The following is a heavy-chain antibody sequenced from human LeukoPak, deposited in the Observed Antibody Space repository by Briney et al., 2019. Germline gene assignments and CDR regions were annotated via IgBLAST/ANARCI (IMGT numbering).Heavy chain of an antibody. D-gene: IGHD1-26*01. CDR1: GFTLSSYA. CDR3: ARDQGGSYWGCFQH. Sequence: GGSLRLSCAASGFTLSSYAMYWVRQAPGKGLEYVPGISSNGGSTYYANSVKGRFTISRDNSKNTLYLQMGSLRAEDMAVYYCARDQGGSYWGCFQHWGQGTLVTVSS. J-gene: IGHJ1*01. V-gene: IGHV3-64*01. CDR2: ISSNGGST.